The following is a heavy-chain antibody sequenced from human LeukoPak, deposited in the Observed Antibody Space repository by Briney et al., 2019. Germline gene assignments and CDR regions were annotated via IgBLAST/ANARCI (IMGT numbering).Heavy chain of an antibody. CDR3: ARLHHGQWLAGFDY. Sequence: SETLSLTCTVSGGSISSYYWSWIRQPPGKGLEWIGEINHSGSTNYNPSLKSRVTISVDTSKNQFSLKLSSVTAADTAVYYCARLHHGQWLAGFDYWGQGTLVTVSS. D-gene: IGHD6-19*01. V-gene: IGHV4-34*01. CDR2: INHSGST. CDR1: GGSISSYY. J-gene: IGHJ4*02.